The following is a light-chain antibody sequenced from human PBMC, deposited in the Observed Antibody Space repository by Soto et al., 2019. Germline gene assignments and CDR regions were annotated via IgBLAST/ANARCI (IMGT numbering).Light chain of an antibody. CDR3: HQYDNWWT. Sequence: EIVMTQSPGTLSVSPGERATLSCRASQSISNNLAWYQQKPGQAPRLLISGASTRATGIPARFSGSGSGTEFTLPISSLQSEDFAVYSCHQYDNWWTFGQGTKVEIK. CDR2: GAS. J-gene: IGKJ1*01. CDR1: QSISNN. V-gene: IGKV3-15*01.